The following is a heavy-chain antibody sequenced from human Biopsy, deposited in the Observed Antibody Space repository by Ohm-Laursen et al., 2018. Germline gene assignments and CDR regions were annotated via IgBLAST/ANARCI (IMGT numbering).Heavy chain of an antibody. D-gene: IGHD7-27*01. Sequence: SQTLSLTCTVSGGSITADFWTWIRQTPGERLEWIGYRFHSGSPMYNPSLKSRVTISVDTSKNQFSLKVISVTAADTAVYYCARLTGDPSYWGQGILVTVSS. V-gene: IGHV4-59*01. J-gene: IGHJ4*02. CDR3: ARLTGDPSY. CDR1: GGSITADF. CDR2: RFHSGSP.